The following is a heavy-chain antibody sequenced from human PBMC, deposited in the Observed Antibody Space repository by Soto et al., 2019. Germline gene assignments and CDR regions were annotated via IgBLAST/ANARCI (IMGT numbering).Heavy chain of an antibody. CDR3: AGGRRFIVGVVAATGEGFDP. V-gene: IGHV1-3*01. CDR2: INAGNGNT. Sequence: QVQLVQSGAEVKKPGASVKVSCKASGYTFTSYAMHWVRQAPGQRLEWMGWINAGNGNTKYAQKFQGRVTITRDTSASTAYMELSSLGSEDTAVYYCAGGRRFIVGVVAATGEGFDPWGQGTLVTVSS. CDR1: GYTFTSYA. J-gene: IGHJ5*02. D-gene: IGHD2-15*01.